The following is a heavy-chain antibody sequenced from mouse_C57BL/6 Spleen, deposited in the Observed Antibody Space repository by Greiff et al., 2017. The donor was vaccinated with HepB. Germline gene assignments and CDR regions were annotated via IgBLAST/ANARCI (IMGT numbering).Heavy chain of an antibody. J-gene: IGHJ2*01. Sequence: EVHLVESGGGLVKPGGSLKLSCAASGFTFSSYAMSWVRQTPEKRLEWVATISDGGSYTYYPDNVKGRFTISRDNAKNNLYLQMSHLKSEDTAMYYCARDGKLTGTYFDYWGQGTTLTVSS. CDR1: GFTFSSYA. CDR2: ISDGGSYT. CDR3: ARDGKLTGTYFDY. D-gene: IGHD4-1*01. V-gene: IGHV5-4*01.